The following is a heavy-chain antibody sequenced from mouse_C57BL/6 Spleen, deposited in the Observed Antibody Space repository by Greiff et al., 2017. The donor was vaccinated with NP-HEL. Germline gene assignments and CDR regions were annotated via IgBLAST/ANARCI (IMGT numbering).Heavy chain of an antibody. J-gene: IGHJ2*01. Sequence: EVKLVESGGGLVKPGGSLKLSCAASGFTFSSYAMSWVRQTPEKRLEWVATISDGGSYTYYPDNVKGRFTISRDNAKNNLYLQMSHLKSEDTAMYYCARDDIYYDYDYWGQGTTLTVSS. D-gene: IGHD2-4*01. CDR1: GFTFSSYA. CDR3: ARDDIYYDYDY. CDR2: ISDGGSYT. V-gene: IGHV5-4*01.